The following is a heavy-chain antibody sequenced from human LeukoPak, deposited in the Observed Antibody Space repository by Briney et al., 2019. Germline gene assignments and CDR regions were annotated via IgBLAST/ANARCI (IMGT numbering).Heavy chain of an antibody. D-gene: IGHD3-22*01. CDR3: AKDTYYYDISGYYYGPFDY. Sequence: GGSLRLSCAASGFTFSSYGMHWVRQAPGKGLEWVAVISYDGSNKYYADSVKGRFTISRDNSKNTLYLQMNSLRAEDTAVYYCAKDTYYYDISGYYYGPFDYWGQGTLVTVSS. CDR1: GFTFSSYG. J-gene: IGHJ4*02. V-gene: IGHV3-30*18. CDR2: ISYDGSNK.